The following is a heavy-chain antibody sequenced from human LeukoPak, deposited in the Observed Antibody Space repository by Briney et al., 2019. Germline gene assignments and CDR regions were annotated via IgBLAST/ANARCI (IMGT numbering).Heavy chain of an antibody. Sequence: ASVKVSCKVSGYTLTELSMHWVRQAPGKGLEWMGGFDPEDGGTIYAQKFQGRVTMTEDTSTDTAYMELRSLRSDDTAVYYCARDRAAAGVHYFDYWGQGTLVTVSS. D-gene: IGHD6-13*01. V-gene: IGHV1-24*01. CDR3: ARDRAAAGVHYFDY. CDR2: FDPEDGGT. CDR1: GYTLTELS. J-gene: IGHJ4*02.